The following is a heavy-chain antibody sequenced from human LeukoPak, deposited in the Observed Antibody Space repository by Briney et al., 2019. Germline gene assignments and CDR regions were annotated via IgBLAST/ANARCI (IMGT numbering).Heavy chain of an antibody. CDR1: GSSISSSSYY. CDR3: ARARGELWSYYYMDV. D-gene: IGHD3-10*01. CDR2: IYYSGST. J-gene: IGHJ6*03. Sequence: SETLSLTCTVSGSSISSSSYYWGWIRQPPGKGLEWIGGIYYSGSTYYNPSLKSRVTISVDTSKNQFSLKLSSVTAADTAVYYCARARGELWSYYYMDVWGKGTTVTVSS. V-gene: IGHV4-39*07.